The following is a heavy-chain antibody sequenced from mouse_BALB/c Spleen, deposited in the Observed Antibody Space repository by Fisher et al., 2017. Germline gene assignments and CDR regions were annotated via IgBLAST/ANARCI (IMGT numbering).Heavy chain of an antibody. D-gene: IGHD2-2*01. Sequence: RFTISRDNAKNTLYLQMSSLKSEDTAMYYCARHRGYGAMDYWGQGTSVTVSS. J-gene: IGHJ4*01. CDR3: ARHRGYGAMDY. V-gene: IGHV5-12-1*01.